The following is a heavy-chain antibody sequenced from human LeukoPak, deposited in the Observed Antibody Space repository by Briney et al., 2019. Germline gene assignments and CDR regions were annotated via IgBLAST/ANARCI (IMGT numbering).Heavy chain of an antibody. CDR2: INHSGST. Sequence: SETLSLTCAVYGGSFSGYYWSWIRQPPGKGLEWIGEINHSGSTNYNPSLKSRVTISVDTSKNQFSLKLSSVTAADTAVYYCAREATTGIMIPDYWGQGTLVTVSS. D-gene: IGHD4-17*01. J-gene: IGHJ4*02. CDR3: AREATTGIMIPDY. V-gene: IGHV4-34*01. CDR1: GGSFSGYY.